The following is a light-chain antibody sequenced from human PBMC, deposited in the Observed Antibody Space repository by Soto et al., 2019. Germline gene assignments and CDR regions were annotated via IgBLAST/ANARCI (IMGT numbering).Light chain of an antibody. J-gene: IGKJ4*01. CDR2: GAS. V-gene: IGKV3-15*01. Sequence: EKVVTQSPATLSVSPGERATLSCRASQSLSNNLAWYQQKPGQAPRLLIYGASTWATGIPARFSGSGSGTEFTLTISSLQSEDFAVYYCQQYDNWPLAFGGGTKVDIK. CDR1: QSLSNN. CDR3: QQYDNWPLA.